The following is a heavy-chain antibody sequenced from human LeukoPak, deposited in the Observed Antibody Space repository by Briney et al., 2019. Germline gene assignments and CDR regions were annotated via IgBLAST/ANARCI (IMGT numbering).Heavy chain of an antibody. CDR2: ISDAGGSK. Sequence: GGSLRLSCAASGFTFSTFAMSWVRQAPGKGLEWVSTISDAGGSKYYADSVKGRFTISRDNSKSTLHLHMNSLRADDTALYYCARDGAARGYCSGGSCGPNWFDPWGQGTLVIVSS. J-gene: IGHJ5*02. D-gene: IGHD2-15*01. V-gene: IGHV3-23*01. CDR3: ARDGAARGYCSGGSCGPNWFDP. CDR1: GFTFSTFA.